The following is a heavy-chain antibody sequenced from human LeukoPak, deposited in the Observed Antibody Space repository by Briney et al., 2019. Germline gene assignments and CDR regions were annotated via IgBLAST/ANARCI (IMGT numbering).Heavy chain of an antibody. CDR1: GYTFTSYG. CDR3: ARDLQDSSDPQAFDI. Sequence: GASVKVSCKASGYTFTSYGISWVRQAPGQGLEWMGGIIPIFGTANYAQKFQGRVTITADKSTSTAYMELSSLRSEDTAVYYCARDLQDSSDPQAFDIWGQGTMVTVSS. J-gene: IGHJ3*02. D-gene: IGHD3-22*01. V-gene: IGHV1-69*06. CDR2: IIPIFGTA.